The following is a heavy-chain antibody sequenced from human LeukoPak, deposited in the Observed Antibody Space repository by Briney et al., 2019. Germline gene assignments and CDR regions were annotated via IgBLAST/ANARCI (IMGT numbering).Heavy chain of an antibody. CDR1: GFTFSNAW. J-gene: IGHJ5*02. Sequence: PGGSLRLSCAASGFTFSNAWMSWVRQAPGKGLEWVAVISYDGSNKYYADSVKGRFTISRDNSKNTLYLQMNSLRAEDTAVYYCARDIVGKAAAGTGWFDPWGQGTLVTVSS. D-gene: IGHD6-13*01. V-gene: IGHV3-30*03. CDR2: ISYDGSNK. CDR3: ARDIVGKAAAGTGWFDP.